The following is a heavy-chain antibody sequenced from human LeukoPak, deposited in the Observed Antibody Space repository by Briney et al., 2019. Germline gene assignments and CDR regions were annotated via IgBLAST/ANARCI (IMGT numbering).Heavy chain of an antibody. CDR3: ASRVCSSTSCYYFDY. CDR1: GGSFSGYY. J-gene: IGHJ4*02. D-gene: IGHD2-2*01. Sequence: SETLSLTSAVYGGSFSGYYWSWIRQPPGKGLQWIAEINHSGSTNYNPSLKSRVTISVDTSKNQFSLKLSSVTAADTAVYYCASRVCSSTSCYYFDYWGQGTLVTVSS. V-gene: IGHV4-34*01. CDR2: INHSGST.